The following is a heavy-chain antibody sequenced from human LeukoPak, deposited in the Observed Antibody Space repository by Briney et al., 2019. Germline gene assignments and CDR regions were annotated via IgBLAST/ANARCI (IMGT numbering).Heavy chain of an antibody. V-gene: IGHV4-59*12. CDR2: IYYTGTT. CDR1: GGSISTYY. Sequence: SETLSLTCSVSGGSISTYYWSWIRQLPGKGLEWIGYIYYTGTTNYNPSLRSRVTISVDTSRNQFSLRLSSVTAADTAVYYCARRGSYFNFNWFDPWGQGTLVTVSS. J-gene: IGHJ5*02. D-gene: IGHD1-26*01. CDR3: ARRGSYFNFNWFDP.